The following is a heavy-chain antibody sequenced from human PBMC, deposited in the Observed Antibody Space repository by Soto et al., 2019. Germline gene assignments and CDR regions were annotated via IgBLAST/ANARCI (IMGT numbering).Heavy chain of an antibody. CDR2: IIPIFGTA. CDR3: ERSIRTMIVVVFDGFDI. J-gene: IGHJ3*02. V-gene: IGHV1-69*01. CDR1: GGTFSSYA. D-gene: IGHD3-22*01. Sequence: AYVKVSCKASGGTFSSYAICWVRQAPGQVLEWMGVIIPIFGTASYAQNFQGRATITADEPTSTAYIELSSLRSEDTAVYYCERSIRTMIVVVFDGFDIWGQGTMVTVSS.